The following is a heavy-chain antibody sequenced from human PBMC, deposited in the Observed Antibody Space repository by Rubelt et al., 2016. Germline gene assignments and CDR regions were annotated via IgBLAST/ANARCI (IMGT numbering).Heavy chain of an antibody. CDR1: GYTFTSDV. V-gene: IGHV1-18*01. CDR3: AGGGIAARLFDY. CDR2: ISSYNVNT. J-gene: IGHJ4*02. D-gene: IGHD6-6*01. Sequence: QVQLVQSGAEVKKPGASVKVSCKASGYTFTSDVISWVRQAPGQGLEWMGWISSYNVNTNYAQKLQGRGTMTTETAPSTAYMELRSLRSDDTAVYYCAGGGIAARLFDYWGQGTLVTVSS.